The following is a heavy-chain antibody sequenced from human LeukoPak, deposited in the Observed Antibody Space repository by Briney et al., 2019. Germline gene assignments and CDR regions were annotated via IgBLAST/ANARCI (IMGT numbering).Heavy chain of an antibody. V-gene: IGHV3-15*01. CDR2: IKSKADGETT. D-gene: IGHD4-23*01. J-gene: IGHJ4*02. Sequence: GGSLRLSCAASGFTFINAWMSWVRQAPGKGLEWVGRIKSKADGETTDYAAPVKGRFTISRDDSKNTLCLQMNSLKTEDTAVYYCTTDPLNSEGTLGGQGTLVTVSS. CDR3: TTDPLNSEGTL. CDR1: GFTFINAW.